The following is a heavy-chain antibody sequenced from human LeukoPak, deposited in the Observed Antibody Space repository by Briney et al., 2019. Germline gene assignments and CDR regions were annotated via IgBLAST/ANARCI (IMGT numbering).Heavy chain of an antibody. CDR3: AREGWEDGDYYYYYMDV. J-gene: IGHJ6*03. Sequence: ETLSLTCSVSGDSVSRSDSYWDWIRQPPGKGLEWVSVIYSGGSTYYAGSVKGRFTISRDNSKNTLYLQMNSLRAEDTAVYYCAREGWEDGDYYYYYMDVWGKGTTVTVSS. V-gene: IGHV3-53*01. CDR1: GDSVSRSDSY. CDR2: IYSGGST. D-gene: IGHD1-26*01.